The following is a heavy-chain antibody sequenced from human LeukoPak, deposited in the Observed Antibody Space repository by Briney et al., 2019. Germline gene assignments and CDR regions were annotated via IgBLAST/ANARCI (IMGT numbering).Heavy chain of an antibody. Sequence: SETLSLTCAVYGASFSGYYWSWIRQPPGKGLEWIGEINHSGSTNYNPSLKSRVTISVDTSKNQFSLRLSSVTAADTAVYYCARTPGYCSGTSCYIGYWGQGTLVTVSS. J-gene: IGHJ4*02. D-gene: IGHD2-2*02. V-gene: IGHV4-34*01. CDR1: GASFSGYY. CDR3: ARTPGYCSGTSCYIGY. CDR2: INHSGST.